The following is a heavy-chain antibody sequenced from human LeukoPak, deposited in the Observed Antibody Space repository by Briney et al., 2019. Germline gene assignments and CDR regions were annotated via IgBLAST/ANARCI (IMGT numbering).Heavy chain of an antibody. CDR1: GFTFSSYA. CDR3: AKLGRYCSSTSCYYFDY. J-gene: IGHJ4*02. V-gene: IGHV3-23*01. Sequence: GGSLRLSCAASGFTFSSYAMSWVRQAPGKGLEWVSAISGSGGSTYYPDSVKGRFTISRDNSKNTLYLKMNSLRAEDTAVYYCAKLGRYCSSTSCYYFDYWGQGTLVTVSS. D-gene: IGHD2-2*01. CDR2: ISGSGGST.